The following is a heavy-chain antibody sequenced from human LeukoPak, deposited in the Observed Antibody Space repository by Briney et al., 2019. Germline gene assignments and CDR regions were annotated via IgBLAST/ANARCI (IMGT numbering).Heavy chain of an antibody. V-gene: IGHV3-53*01. J-gene: IGHJ4*02. D-gene: IGHD3-3*02. CDR3: ARDSSSFPNYFDF. CDR1: GFTVSSTY. Sequence: GGSLRLSCAASGFTVSSTYMSWVRQAPGQGLEWVSLLYSSGIIFYAESVQGRFTISRDNSKNTLYLQMNSLRAEDTAIYYCARDSSSFPNYFDFWGQGTLVTVSS. CDR2: LYSSGII.